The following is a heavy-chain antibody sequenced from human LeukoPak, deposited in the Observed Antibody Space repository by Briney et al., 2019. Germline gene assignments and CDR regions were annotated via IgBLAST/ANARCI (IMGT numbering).Heavy chain of an antibody. CDR3: AIAYGLDV. CDR2: INGDGSDR. Sequence: GGSLRLSCAASGFTFTNFWMSWVRQAPGKGLEWVANINGDGSDRYYMDSLRGRFTISRDNAKNSLYLQMNSLRVEDTAIYYCAIAYGLDVWGQGTTVTVSS. CDR1: GFTFTNFW. J-gene: IGHJ6*02. V-gene: IGHV3-7*03.